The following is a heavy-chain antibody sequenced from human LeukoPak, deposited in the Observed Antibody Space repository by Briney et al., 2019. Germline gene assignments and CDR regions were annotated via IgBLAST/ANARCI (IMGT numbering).Heavy chain of an antibody. CDR2: IFYSGSA. CDR1: GGSIRTTSYY. Sequence: SETLSLTCTVSGGSIRTTSYYWGWIRQPPGKGLEWIGTIFYSGSAYYNPSLKSRVTISVDLSRNQFSLKVSSVTVADTAMYYCARGGIAAARPTYWGQGTLVTVSS. D-gene: IGHD6-13*01. CDR3: ARGGIAAARPTY. V-gene: IGHV4-39*07. J-gene: IGHJ4*02.